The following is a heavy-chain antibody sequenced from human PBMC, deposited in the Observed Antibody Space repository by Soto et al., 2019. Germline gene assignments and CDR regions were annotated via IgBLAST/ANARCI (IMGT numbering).Heavy chain of an antibody. CDR3: ARAYLGRLPRRADYYYAMDV. D-gene: IGHD1-26*01. Sequence: GGSLRLSCGASGFSFRDYDMHGVRQRTGKGLEWVSGLGAADDPYYIASVKGRFSVSRDNAQNSLYLQMNNLRVDDTAVYFCARAYLGRLPRRADYYYAMDVWGRGTTVTVSS. J-gene: IGHJ6*02. CDR2: LGAADDP. CDR1: GFSFRDYD. V-gene: IGHV3-13*05.